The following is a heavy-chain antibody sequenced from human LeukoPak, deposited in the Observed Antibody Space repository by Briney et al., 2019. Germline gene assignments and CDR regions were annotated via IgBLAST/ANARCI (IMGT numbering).Heavy chain of an antibody. CDR1: GYTFTSYG. D-gene: IGHD3-9*01. Sequence: EASVKVSCKASGYTFTSYGISWVRQAPGQGLEWMGWISAYNGNTNYAQKLQGRVTMTTDTSTSTAYMELRSLRSDDTAVYYCARDRARYYDILTGYSPPEFDYWGQGTLVTVSS. CDR3: ARDRARYYDILTGYSPPEFDY. V-gene: IGHV1-18*01. CDR2: ISAYNGNT. J-gene: IGHJ4*02.